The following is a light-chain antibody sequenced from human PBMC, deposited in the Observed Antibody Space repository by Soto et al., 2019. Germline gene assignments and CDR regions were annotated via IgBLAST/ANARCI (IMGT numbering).Light chain of an antibody. CDR1: SSNIGAGYE. V-gene: IGLV1-40*01. CDR2: GNS. CDR3: PTEVSSLCGYV. Sequence: QSVLTQPPSASGAPGQRVTISCPGSSSNIGAGYEVHWYQQLPATAPKLLFYGNSNRPSGVPDRFSGSKSGTSASLAITGLQADVVFDYSAPTEVSSLCGYVVRTGTIDTVL. J-gene: IGLJ1*01.